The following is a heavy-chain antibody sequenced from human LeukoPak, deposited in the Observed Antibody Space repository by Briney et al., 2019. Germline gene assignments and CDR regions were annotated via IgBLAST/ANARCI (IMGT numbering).Heavy chain of an antibody. J-gene: IGHJ3*02. CDR1: GGSISSYY. V-gene: IGHV4-59*06. Sequence: PSETLSLTCTLSGGSISSYYWSWIRQHPGKGLEWIGYIYYSGSTYYNPPLKSRVTISVHTSNNQFSLTLSSVTAADTAVYYSARDHRKAVYAFDIWGQETMVTVSS. D-gene: IGHD2-8*01. CDR2: IYYSGST. CDR3: ARDHRKAVYAFDI.